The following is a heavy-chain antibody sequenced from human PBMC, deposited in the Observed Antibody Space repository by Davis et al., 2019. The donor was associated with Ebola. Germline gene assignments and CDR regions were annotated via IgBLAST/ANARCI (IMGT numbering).Heavy chain of an antibody. D-gene: IGHD3-10*01. CDR3: ARGNYGSGSYYSQYNWFDP. J-gene: IGHJ5*02. Sequence: ASVKVSCKASGYTFTSYGISWVRQTPGQGLEWTGWISAYNGNTNYAQKLQGRVTITRDTSASTAYMELSSLRSEDTAVYYCARGNYGSGSYYSQYNWFDPWGQRTLVTVSS. V-gene: IGHV1-18*01. CDR1: GYTFTSYG. CDR2: ISAYNGNT.